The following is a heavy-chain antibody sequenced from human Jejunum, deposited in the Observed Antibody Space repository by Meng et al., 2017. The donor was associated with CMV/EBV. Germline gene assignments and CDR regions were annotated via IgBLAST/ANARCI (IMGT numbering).Heavy chain of an antibody. J-gene: IGHJ4*02. CDR1: GFAFRTCA. CDR2: LSHAGTSQ. CDR3: AREVSTETTNWFDY. D-gene: IGHD1-14*01. V-gene: IGHV3-30-3*01. Sequence: SGFAFRTCAMPCVRQIPGTGLEWVAILSHAGTSQYYADSVMGRFSISRDNSRNTLYLDVNSLRTEDTALYYCAREVSTETTNWFDYWGQGTLVTVSS.